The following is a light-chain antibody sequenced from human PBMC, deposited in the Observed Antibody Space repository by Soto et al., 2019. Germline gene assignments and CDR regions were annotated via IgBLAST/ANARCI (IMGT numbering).Light chain of an antibody. V-gene: IGKV3-11*01. CDR3: QQRSNWPIT. Sequence: EIVLTQSPATLSMSPGERATLSCRASQSVTNSLAWYQQKPGQAPRLLIYGASSRATGIPDRFSGSGSGTDFTLTISSLEPEDFAVYYCQQRSNWPITFGQGTRLEIK. J-gene: IGKJ5*01. CDR1: QSVTNS. CDR2: GAS.